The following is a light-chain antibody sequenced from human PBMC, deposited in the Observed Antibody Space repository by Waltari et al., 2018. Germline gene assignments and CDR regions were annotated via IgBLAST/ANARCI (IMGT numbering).Light chain of an antibody. CDR2: DND. CDR3: GTWETSLDAFV. V-gene: IGLV1-51*01. CDR1: SSNIGSNY. Sequence: QSVLTQPPSVSAAPGQKVTISCSGRSSNIGSNYVSWYQHLPETAPKLLIYDNDNRPSGIPDRFSGSKSGTSATLGITVLQTGDEADYYCGTWETSLDAFVFGTGTKVTVL. J-gene: IGLJ1*01.